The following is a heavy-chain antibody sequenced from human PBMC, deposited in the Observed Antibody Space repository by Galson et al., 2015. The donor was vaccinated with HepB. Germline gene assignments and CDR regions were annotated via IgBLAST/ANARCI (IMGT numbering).Heavy chain of an antibody. CDR1: GFTFSSYG. Sequence: SLRLSCATSGFTFSSYGMHWVRQAPGKGLEWVAVISYDGSNKYYADSVKGRFTISRDNSKNTLYLQMNSLRAEDTATYYCAKELLRGAINAFDIWGQGTMVPVSS. CDR2: ISYDGSNK. D-gene: IGHD3-10*01. CDR3: AKELLRGAINAFDI. J-gene: IGHJ3*02. V-gene: IGHV3-30*18.